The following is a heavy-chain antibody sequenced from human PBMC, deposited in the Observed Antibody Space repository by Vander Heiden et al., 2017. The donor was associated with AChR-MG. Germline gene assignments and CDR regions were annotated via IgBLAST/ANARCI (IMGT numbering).Heavy chain of an antibody. Sequence: QVQLQQWGAGLLKPSETMSLTGDDYGGSFRGYYWSWFRQPPGKGLEWIGAINHSGSTNYNPSLKSRVTISVDTSKNQFSLKVSSVTAADTAVYYCARGRVRGIVTPTYWGQGTLVTVSS. CDR2: INHSGST. CDR3: ARGRVRGIVTPTY. J-gene: IGHJ4*02. V-gene: IGHV4-34*01. CDR1: GGSFRGYY. D-gene: IGHD3-10*01.